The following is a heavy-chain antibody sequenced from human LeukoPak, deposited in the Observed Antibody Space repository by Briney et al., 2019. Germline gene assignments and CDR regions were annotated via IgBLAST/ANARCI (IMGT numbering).Heavy chain of an antibody. CDR1: ALTFSDYS. V-gene: IGHV3-48*01. J-gene: IGHJ4*02. CDR2: ISSNGSTI. CDR3: VRERRSFDSDGYYYVYFDY. D-gene: IGHD3-16*01. Sequence: GGSLRLSCAASALTFSDYSMNWVRQAPGKGLEWISYISSNGSTIYYAASVKGRFTISGDSAKNSLYLQMNGLRAEDTAVYYCVRERRSFDSDGYYYVYFDYWGQGTLVTVSS.